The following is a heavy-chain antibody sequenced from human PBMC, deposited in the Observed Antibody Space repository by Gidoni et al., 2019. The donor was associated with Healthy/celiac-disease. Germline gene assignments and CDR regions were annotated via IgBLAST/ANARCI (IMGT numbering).Heavy chain of an antibody. V-gene: IGHV4-59*01. Sequence: QVQLQESGPGLVKPSETLSLTCTVSGGSISSYYWSWIRQPPGKGLEWIGYIYYSGSTNYNPSLKSRVTISVDTSKNQFSLKLSSVTAADTAVYYCARGGETMVRGAALHWFDPWGQGNLVTVSS. D-gene: IGHD3-10*01. CDR2: IYYSGST. CDR3: ARGGETMVRGAALHWFDP. CDR1: GGSISSYY. J-gene: IGHJ5*02.